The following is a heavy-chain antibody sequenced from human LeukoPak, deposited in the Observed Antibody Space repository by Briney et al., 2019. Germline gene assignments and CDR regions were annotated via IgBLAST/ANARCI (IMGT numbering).Heavy chain of an antibody. CDR3: AKDLVGQWLVPFDY. J-gene: IGHJ4*02. CDR2: ISGSGGST. Sequence: GGSLRLSCAASGFTFSSYAMSWVRQAPGKGLEWVSAISGSGGSTYYADSVKGRFTISRDNSKNTLYLQMNSLRAEDTAVYHCAKDLVGQWLVPFDYWGQGTLVTVSS. CDR1: GFTFSSYA. D-gene: IGHD6-19*01. V-gene: IGHV3-23*01.